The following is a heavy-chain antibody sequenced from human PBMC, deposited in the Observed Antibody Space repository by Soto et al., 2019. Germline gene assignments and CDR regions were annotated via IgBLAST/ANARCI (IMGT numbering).Heavy chain of an antibody. CDR3: ARDCTGGSCYWFDP. CDR2: IWCDGSNK. Sequence: QVQLVESGGGVVQPGRSLRLSCAASGFTFSSYGMHWVRQAPGKGLEWVAVIWCDGSNKYYADSVKGRFTISRDNSKNTLYLQMNSLRAEDTAVYYCARDCTGGSCYWFDPWGQGTLVTVSS. J-gene: IGHJ5*02. D-gene: IGHD2-15*01. CDR1: GFTFSSYG. V-gene: IGHV3-33*01.